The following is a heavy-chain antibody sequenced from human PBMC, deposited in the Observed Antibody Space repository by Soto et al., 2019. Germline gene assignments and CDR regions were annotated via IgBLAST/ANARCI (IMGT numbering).Heavy chain of an antibody. Sequence: ETLSLTCTVSGGSISSYYWSWIRQPPGKGLEWIGYIYYSGSTNYNPSLKSRVTISVDTSKNQFSLKLSSVTAADTAVYYCASSVVAATPGVFYFDYWGQGTLVTVSS. CDR1: GGSISSYY. D-gene: IGHD2-15*01. CDR3: ASSVVAATPGVFYFDY. CDR2: IYYSGST. J-gene: IGHJ4*02. V-gene: IGHV4-59*01.